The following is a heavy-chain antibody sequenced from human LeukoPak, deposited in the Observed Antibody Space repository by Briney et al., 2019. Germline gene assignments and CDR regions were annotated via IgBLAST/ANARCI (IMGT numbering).Heavy chain of an antibody. CDR2: ISYDGSNK. CDR3: ARDRRWLQYSDY. D-gene: IGHD5-24*01. J-gene: IGHJ4*02. CDR1: GFTFSSYA. Sequence: GGSLRLSCAASGFTFSSYAMHWVRQAPGKGLEWVAVISYDGSNKYYADSVKGRFTISRDNSKNTLYLEMNSLRPEDTAAYYCARDRRWLQYSDYWGQGTLVTVSS. V-gene: IGHV3-30*04.